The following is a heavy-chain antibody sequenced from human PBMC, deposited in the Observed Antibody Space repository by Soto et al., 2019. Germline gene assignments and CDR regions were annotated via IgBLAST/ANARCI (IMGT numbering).Heavy chain of an antibody. D-gene: IGHD6-13*01. CDR1: GYTFTSYA. CDR3: ARSEQQLVEVRFDP. J-gene: IGHJ5*02. V-gene: IGHV1-3*01. CDR2: INAGNGNT. Sequence: NVSCKAAGYTFTSYAMHWLRQAPGQRLEWMGWINAGNGNTKYSQKFQGRVTITRDTSASTAYMELSSLRSEDTAVYYCARSEQQLVEVRFDPWGQGTLVTVSS.